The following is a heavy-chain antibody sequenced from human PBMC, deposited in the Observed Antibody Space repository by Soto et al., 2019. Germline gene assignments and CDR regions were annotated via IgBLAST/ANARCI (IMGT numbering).Heavy chain of an antibody. CDR2: INPNSGGT. V-gene: IGHV1-2*04. CDR3: ARGSRGLGEQWLVIPYGMDV. J-gene: IGHJ6*02. Sequence: GASVKVSCKASGYTFTGYYMHWVRQAPGQGLEWMGWINPNSGGTNYAQKFQGWVTMTRDTSISTAYMELSRLRSDDTAVYYCARGSRGLGEQWLVIPYGMDVWGQGTTVTVSS. D-gene: IGHD6-19*01. CDR1: GYTFTGYY.